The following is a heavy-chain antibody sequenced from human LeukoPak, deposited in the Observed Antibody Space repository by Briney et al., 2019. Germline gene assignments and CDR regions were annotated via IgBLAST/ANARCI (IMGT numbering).Heavy chain of an antibody. Sequence: ASVKVSCKASGYTFTSYGISWVRQAPGQGREWMGWISAYNGNTNYAQKLQGRVTMTTDTSTSTAYMELRSLRSDDTAVYYCARAVLGYCSSTSCYGPYYFDYWGQGTLVTVSS. CDR2: ISAYNGNT. CDR3: ARAVLGYCSSTSCYGPYYFDY. D-gene: IGHD2-2*01. CDR1: GYTFTSYG. V-gene: IGHV1-18*01. J-gene: IGHJ4*02.